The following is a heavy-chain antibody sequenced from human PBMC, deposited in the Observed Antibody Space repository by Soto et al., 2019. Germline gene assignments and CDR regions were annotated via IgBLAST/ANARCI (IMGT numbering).Heavy chain of an antibody. CDR3: VRDLHEPLATDALRVAN. Sequence: GSLRLSCAASGFTFSSYEMHWVRQAPGKGLEWISYISSTGSGTLYADSVRGRFTMFRDNTKNSVSLQMSSLRAEDTAVYYCVRDLHEPLATDALRVANWGQGTQVTVSS. D-gene: IGHD2-8*02. CDR2: ISSTGSGT. CDR1: GFTFSSYE. J-gene: IGHJ4*02. V-gene: IGHV3-48*03.